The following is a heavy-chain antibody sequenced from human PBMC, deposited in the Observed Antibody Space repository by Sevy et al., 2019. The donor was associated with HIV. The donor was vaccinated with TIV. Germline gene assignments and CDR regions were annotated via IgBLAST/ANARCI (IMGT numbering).Heavy chain of an antibody. Sequence: SETLSLTCTVSGDSINTYYWSWIRQPPGKGLEWIGYVSHSGNTNYNPSLKSRVSMSLDTSRNQCSLKVKSVTAADTAVYYWARLRWDLVVVPGATPGCYFDYWGQGTLVTVSS. D-gene: IGHD2-2*01. CDR2: VSHSGNT. J-gene: IGHJ4*02. V-gene: IGHV4-59*08. CDR1: GDSINTYY. CDR3: ARLRWDLVVVPGATPGCYFDY.